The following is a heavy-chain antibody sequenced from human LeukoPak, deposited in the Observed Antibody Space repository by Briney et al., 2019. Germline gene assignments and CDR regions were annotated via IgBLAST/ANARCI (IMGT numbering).Heavy chain of an antibody. CDR1: GYTFTGYY. CDR2: INPNSGGT. D-gene: IGHD3-22*01. CDR3: ARDLATSFKSVLYYYDSSGYYPGAFDI. V-gene: IGHV1-2*02. Sequence: ASVKVSCKASGYTFTGYYMHLVRQAPGQGLECMGWINPNSGGTNYAQKFQGRVTMTRDTSISTAYMELSRLRSDDTAVYYCARDLATSFKSVLYYYDSSGYYPGAFDIWGQGTMVTVS. J-gene: IGHJ3*02.